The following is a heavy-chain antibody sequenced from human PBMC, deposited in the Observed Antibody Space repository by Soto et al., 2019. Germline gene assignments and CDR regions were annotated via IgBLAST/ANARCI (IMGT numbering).Heavy chain of an antibody. CDR2: ISDYNGNK. Sequence: QVQLVQSGAEVKKPGASVKVTCKASGYTFTSDGISRVRQARGKVLEWMGWISDYNGNKKYPQQRRGRVTMTTDTSTSKAYMELRRLRSDDTAVYYGARATEIFDSWGKGPLVTVSS. CDR3: ARATEIFDS. J-gene: IGHJ4*02. V-gene: IGHV1-18*01. CDR1: GYTFTSDG. D-gene: IGHD1-26*01.